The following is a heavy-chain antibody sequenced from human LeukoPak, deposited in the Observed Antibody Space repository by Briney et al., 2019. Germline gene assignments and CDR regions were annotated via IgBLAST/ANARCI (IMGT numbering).Heavy chain of an antibody. J-gene: IGHJ4*02. CDR2: ISSSGSTR. D-gene: IGHD3-22*01. Sequence: GGSLRLSCAASGFTFSSYSMNCVRQAPGKGLEWVSYISSSGSTRYYADSVKGRFTISRDNAKNLLYLQMNSLRDEDTALYYCARDDYDSSGYYYYWGQGTLVTVSS. V-gene: IGHV3-48*02. CDR3: ARDDYDSSGYYYY. CDR1: GFTFSSYS.